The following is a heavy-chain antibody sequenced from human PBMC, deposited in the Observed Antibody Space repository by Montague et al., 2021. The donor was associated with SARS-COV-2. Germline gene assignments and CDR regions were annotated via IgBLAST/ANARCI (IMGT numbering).Heavy chain of an antibody. V-gene: IGHV2-70*01. CDR3: ARSFSIFGVVIIPAYFDY. CDR1: GFSLSTSGMC. CDR2: IDWDDDK. Sequence: VKPTQTLTLTCTFSGFSLSTSGMCVSWIRQPPGKALEWLALIDWDDDKYYSTSLKTRLTISKGTSKNQVVLTMTNMDPVDTATYYCARSFSIFGVVIIPAYFDYWGQGTLVTVSS. D-gene: IGHD3-3*01. J-gene: IGHJ4*02.